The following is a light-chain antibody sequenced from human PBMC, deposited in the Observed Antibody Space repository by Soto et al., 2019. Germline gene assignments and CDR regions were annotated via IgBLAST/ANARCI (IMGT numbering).Light chain of an antibody. CDR2: GAS. CDR3: QQYSTSPLT. Sequence: EIVLTQSPGTLSLSPGERATLSCRASLTVSDNYLAWYQQKAGQAPRLVIYGASNRATGIPDRFSASGSGTDFTLTISRLEPEDFAVYYCQQYSTSPLTLGQGTKVDIK. V-gene: IGKV3-20*01. J-gene: IGKJ1*01. CDR1: LTVSDNY.